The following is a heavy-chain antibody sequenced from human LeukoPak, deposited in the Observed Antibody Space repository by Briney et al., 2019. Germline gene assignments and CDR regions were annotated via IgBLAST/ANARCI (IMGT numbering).Heavy chain of an antibody. CDR3: ARRFGEFTYYFDY. CDR2: IYYSGST. J-gene: IGHJ4*02. Sequence: SETLSLTCTVSGGSISSYYWSWIRQPPGKGLEWNGYIYYSGSTNYNPSLKSRVTISVDTSKNQFSLKLSSVTAADTAVYYCARRFGEFTYYFDYWGQGTLVTVSS. D-gene: IGHD3-10*01. V-gene: IGHV4-59*08. CDR1: GGSISSYY.